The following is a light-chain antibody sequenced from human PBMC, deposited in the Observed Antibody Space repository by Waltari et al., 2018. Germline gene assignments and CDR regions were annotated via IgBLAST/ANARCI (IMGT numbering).Light chain of an antibody. CDR2: AAS. Sequence: DIQMTQSPSSVSASGGDRVSITSRSSQVLNSWLAWYQQKPGKAPKLLISAASRLQSVVPPRFSGGGSGRDFSLTISSLQPEDFATYDCRQADSFPCTFGPGTKVDIK. V-gene: IGKV1D-12*01. J-gene: IGKJ3*01. CDR3: RQADSFPCT. CDR1: QVLNSW.